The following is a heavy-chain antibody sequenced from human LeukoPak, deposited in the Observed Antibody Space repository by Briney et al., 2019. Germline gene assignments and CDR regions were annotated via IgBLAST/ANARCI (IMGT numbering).Heavy chain of an antibody. V-gene: IGHV3-23*01. CDR1: GFTFRNYA. CDR2: IHGDASGT. CDR3: AKVAITMVRGALDY. Sequence: GGSLRLSCAASGFTFRNYAMSWVRQAPGKGLEWVSGIHGDASGTFYAESVKGRFTISRDNSRDTLHLQMNSLRAEDTAVYYCAKVAITMVRGALDYWGQGTLVTVSS. J-gene: IGHJ4*02. D-gene: IGHD3-10*01.